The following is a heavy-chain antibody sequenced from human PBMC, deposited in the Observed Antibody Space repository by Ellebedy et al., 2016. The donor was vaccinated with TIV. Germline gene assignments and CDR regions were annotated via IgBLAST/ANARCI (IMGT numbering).Heavy chain of an antibody. J-gene: IGHJ4*02. CDR1: GGSISSYY. Sequence: MPSETLSLTCTVSGGSISSYYWSWIRQPPGKGLERIGYIYYSGSPNYNPSLKSRVTISVDTSKNQFSLKLSSVTAADTAVYYCARGLRTTVTTYFDYWGQGTLVTVSS. CDR3: ARGLRTTVTTYFDY. CDR2: IYYSGSP. D-gene: IGHD4-17*01. V-gene: IGHV4-59*01.